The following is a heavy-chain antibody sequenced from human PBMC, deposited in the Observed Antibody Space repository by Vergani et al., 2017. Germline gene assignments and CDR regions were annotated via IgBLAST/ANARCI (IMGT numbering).Heavy chain of an antibody. J-gene: IGHJ6*03. V-gene: IGHV4-61*02. D-gene: IGHD6-13*01. Sequence: QVQLHESGPGLVKPSQTLSLTCTVSGGSISSGSYYWSWIRHPAGKGLECIGRFYISWSTNYNPSLKSRVTMSEDTSKNQFSLKLSSVTAADTAVYYCARWAADPSDYYYYMDVWGKGITVTVSS. CDR3: ARWAADPSDYYYYMDV. CDR1: GGSISSGSYY. CDR2: FYISWST.